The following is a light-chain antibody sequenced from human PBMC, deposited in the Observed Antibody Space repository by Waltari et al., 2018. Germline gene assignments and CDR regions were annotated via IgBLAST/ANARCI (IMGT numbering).Light chain of an antibody. V-gene: IGKV1-5*03. CDR3: HQYYTTPRT. CDR2: KAS. J-gene: IGKJ1*01. Sequence: DIHLTQSPSTLSASVGDRVTITCRASQNIDTWLAWYQQKPGKAPKLLIYKASDLQSGVPSRFSGRGSGTEFTLTIDSLQAEDVAVYYCHQYYTTPRTFGQGTKVEIK. CDR1: QNIDTW.